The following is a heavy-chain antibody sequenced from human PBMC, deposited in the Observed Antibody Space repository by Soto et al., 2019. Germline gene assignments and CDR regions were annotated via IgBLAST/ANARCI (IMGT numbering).Heavy chain of an antibody. Sequence: HVTLKESGPVLVKPTETLTLTCTVSGFSLASGKVGVTWIRQPPGKALEWLAHIFSNVEKSYRTSLKDRLTISEDTSKSQVVLTMTNVDRVDTATYYCAQILFGRSVAGGYFYMDVWGKGTTVTVSS. CDR1: GFSLASGKVG. J-gene: IGHJ6*03. V-gene: IGHV2-26*01. CDR3: AQILFGRSVAGGYFYMDV. D-gene: IGHD6-19*01. CDR2: IFSNVEK.